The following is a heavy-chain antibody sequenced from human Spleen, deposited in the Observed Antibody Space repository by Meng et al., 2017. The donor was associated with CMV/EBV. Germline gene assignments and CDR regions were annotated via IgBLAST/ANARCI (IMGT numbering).Heavy chain of an antibody. J-gene: IGHJ3*02. D-gene: IGHD2-15*01. Sequence: GESLKISCAASGFTFSDYYMNWVRQAPGKGLEWVSFISSTSSISHAESVKGRFTISRDNSKNTLYLQMNSLRAEDTAVYYCAKGEIVGAFDIWGQGTMVTVSS. CDR1: GFTFSDYY. V-gene: IGHV3-69-1*01. CDR2: ISSTSSI. CDR3: AKGEIVGAFDI.